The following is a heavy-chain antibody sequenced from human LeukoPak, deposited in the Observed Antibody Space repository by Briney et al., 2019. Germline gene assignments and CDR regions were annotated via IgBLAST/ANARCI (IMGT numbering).Heavy chain of an antibody. CDR2: IHPSGST. J-gene: IGHJ4*02. Sequence: SETLSLTCTVSGDSISSYYWSWIRQPAGKGLEWIGRIHPSGSTNYNPSLKSRDTLSVDTSKNEFSLKLSSVTAADTAVYYCARGPPPDLDYWGRGTLVTVSS. V-gene: IGHV4-4*07. CDR1: GDSISSYY. CDR3: ARGPPPDLDY.